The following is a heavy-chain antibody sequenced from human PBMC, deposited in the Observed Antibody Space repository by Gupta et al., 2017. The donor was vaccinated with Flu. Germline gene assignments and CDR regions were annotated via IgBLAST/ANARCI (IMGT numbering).Heavy chain of an antibody. J-gene: IGHJ6*02. Sequence: FRTYWMHLVRQAPGKGPVWVSFINTEGSNTAYADSVKGRCTIARDNAKNTLYLEMNSLRVEDTAVYYCTRARYGSTYGMDVWGQGTTVTVSS. D-gene: IGHD3-9*01. CDR2: INTEGSNT. CDR3: TRARYGSTYGMDV. V-gene: IGHV3-74*01. CDR1: FRTYW.